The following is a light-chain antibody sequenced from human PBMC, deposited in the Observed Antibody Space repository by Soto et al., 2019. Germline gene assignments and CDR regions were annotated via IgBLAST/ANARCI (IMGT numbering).Light chain of an antibody. Sequence: VGDSVTITCRARQGINNYLAWYQQKPGKVPVLLIYSASTLKSGVTSRFSGRGAGTDFTLTISSLQPEDFATYYCQKYDRAPRTFGQGTKVDIK. CDR1: QGINNY. CDR2: SAS. V-gene: IGKV1-27*01. CDR3: QKYDRAPRT. J-gene: IGKJ1*01.